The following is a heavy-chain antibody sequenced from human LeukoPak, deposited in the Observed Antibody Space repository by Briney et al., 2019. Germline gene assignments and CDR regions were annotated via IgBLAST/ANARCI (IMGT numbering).Heavy chain of an antibody. CDR1: GYTLTELS. Sequence: ASVKVSCKVSGYTLTELSMHWVRQAPGKGLEWMGGFDPEDGETIYAQKFQGRVTMTEDTSTDTAYMELSSLRSEDTAVYYCARVVGWWVVTAPSYFDYWGQGTLVTVSS. D-gene: IGHD2-21*02. J-gene: IGHJ4*02. CDR3: ARVVGWWVVTAPSYFDY. CDR2: FDPEDGET. V-gene: IGHV1-24*01.